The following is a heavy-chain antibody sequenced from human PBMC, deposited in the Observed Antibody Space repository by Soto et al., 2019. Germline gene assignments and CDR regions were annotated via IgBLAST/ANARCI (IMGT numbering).Heavy chain of an antibody. CDR2: ISADNGNT. J-gene: IGHJ4*02. CDR1: GYTFPSYG. Sequence: QIYLVQSGAEVKQPRASVKVSCKASGYTFPSYGISWVRQAPGQGLEWMGWISADNGNTHYAQEVQGRVTMTTDRSTNTAYMELWSLRSDDTAVYYCAIAGDYGNFYFFDYWGQGTLVTVSS. D-gene: IGHD3-10*01. CDR3: AIAGDYGNFYFFDY. V-gene: IGHV1-18*01.